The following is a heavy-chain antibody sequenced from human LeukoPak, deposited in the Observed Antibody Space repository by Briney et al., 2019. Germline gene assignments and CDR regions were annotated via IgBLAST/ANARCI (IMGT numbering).Heavy chain of an antibody. Sequence: HPGGSLRLSCAASGFTFSSYAMSWVRQAPGKGLEWVSAISGSGGSTYYADSVKGRFTISRDNSKNTLYLQMNSLRAEDTAVYYCAKDPRGAAMVNRDWFDPWGQGTLVTVSS. D-gene: IGHD5-18*01. J-gene: IGHJ5*02. CDR1: GFTFSSYA. CDR3: AKDPRGAAMVNRDWFDP. V-gene: IGHV3-23*01. CDR2: ISGSGGST.